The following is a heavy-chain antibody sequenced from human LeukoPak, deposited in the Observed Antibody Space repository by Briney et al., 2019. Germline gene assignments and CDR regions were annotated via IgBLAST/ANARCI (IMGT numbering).Heavy chain of an antibody. CDR2: IDHSGST. V-gene: IGHV4-34*01. D-gene: IGHD3-22*01. Sequence: SETLSLTCAVYGGSFSGYYWSWIRQPPGKGLEWIGEIDHSGSTNYNPSLKSRVTISVDTSKNQFSLKLSYVTAADTAVYYCARLAYDSSGYYSRRREFHFDYWGQGTLVTVSS. CDR3: ARLAYDSSGYYSRRREFHFDY. CDR1: GGSFSGYY. J-gene: IGHJ4*02.